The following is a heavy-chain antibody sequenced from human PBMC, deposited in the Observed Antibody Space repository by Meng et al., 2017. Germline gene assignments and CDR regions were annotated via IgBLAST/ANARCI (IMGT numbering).Heavy chain of an antibody. D-gene: IGHD3-22*01. CDR3: ARELVVVITRAYYYGMDV. V-gene: IGHV3-33*01. Sequence: GESLKISCAASGFTFSSYGMHWVRQAPGKGLEWVAVIWYDGSNKYYADSVKGRFTISRDNSKNTLYLQMNSLRAEDTAVYYCARELVVVITRAYYYGMDVWGQGTTVTVSS. J-gene: IGHJ6*02. CDR1: GFTFSSYG. CDR2: IWYDGSNK.